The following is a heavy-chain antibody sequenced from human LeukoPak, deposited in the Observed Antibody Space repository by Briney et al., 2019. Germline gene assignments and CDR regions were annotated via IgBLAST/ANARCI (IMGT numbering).Heavy chain of an antibody. J-gene: IGHJ4*02. CDR2: IKQDGSEK. Sequence: GGSLRLSCAASGFTFSTYSMSWVRQTPGKGLEWVANIKQDGSEKYYVDSVKGRFTISRDNAKNSLYLQMNSLRAEDTAVYYCARGWAVDFWGQGTLVTVSS. CDR1: GFTFSTYS. CDR3: ARGWAVDF. D-gene: IGHD5-24*01. V-gene: IGHV3-7*01.